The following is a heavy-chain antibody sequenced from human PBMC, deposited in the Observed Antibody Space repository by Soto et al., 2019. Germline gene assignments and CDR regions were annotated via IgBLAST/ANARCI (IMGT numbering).Heavy chain of an antibody. V-gene: IGHV3-30-3*01. Sequence: GGSLRVSCAAAGCTFSSYARRWVRQAPGKGLEWVAVISYDGSNKYYADSVKGRFTISRDNSKNTLYLQMNSLRAEDTAVYYCARSGYSYGFYYYYGMDVWGQGTTVTVSS. J-gene: IGHJ6*02. D-gene: IGHD5-18*01. CDR3: ARSGYSYGFYYYYGMDV. CDR2: ISYDGSNK. CDR1: GCTFSSYA.